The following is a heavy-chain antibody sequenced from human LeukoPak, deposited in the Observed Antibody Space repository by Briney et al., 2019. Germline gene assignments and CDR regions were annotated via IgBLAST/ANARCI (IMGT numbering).Heavy chain of an antibody. CDR1: GGSISSYY. CDR3: ARHASQWLIRGPFDY. CDR2: IYQSGST. D-gene: IGHD6-19*01. Sequence: SETLSLTCIVSGGSISSYYCSWIRQPPGKGLEWIGYIYQSGSTNHNPSLKSRVTISVDTSKNQFSLKVTSVTVADTAVYYCARHASQWLIRGPFDYWGQGTLVTVSS. V-gene: IGHV4-59*08. J-gene: IGHJ4*02.